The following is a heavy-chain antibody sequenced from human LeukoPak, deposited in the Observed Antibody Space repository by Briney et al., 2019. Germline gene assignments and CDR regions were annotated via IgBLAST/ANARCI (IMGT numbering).Heavy chain of an antibody. V-gene: IGHV4-59*01. Sequence: PSETLSLTCPLTGGSISGYCWSWIRHPPGKRLEWTWPIYYSGSTNYNYTLNSLSPISLYTSMNQYSLTLSSITDMDTALYFCKRSLVLWCGESRSCFDIWGQVTMVTVSS. CDR1: GGSISGYC. CDR3: KRSLVLWCGESRSCFDI. CDR2: IYYSGST. J-gene: IGHJ3*02. D-gene: IGHD3-10*01.